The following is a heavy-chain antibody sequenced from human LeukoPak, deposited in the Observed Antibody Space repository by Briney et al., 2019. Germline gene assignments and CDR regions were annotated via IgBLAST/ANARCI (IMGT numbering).Heavy chain of an antibody. Sequence: SETLSLTCTVSGGSISSGGYYWSWIRQHPGKGLEWIGYIYYSGSTYYNPSLKSRVTISVDTSKNQFSLKLSSVTAADTAVYYCATAISIAAAGTTFQHWGQGTLVTVSS. D-gene: IGHD6-13*01. CDR1: GGSISSGGYY. V-gene: IGHV4-31*03. CDR2: IYYSGST. CDR3: ATAISIAAAGTTFQH. J-gene: IGHJ1*01.